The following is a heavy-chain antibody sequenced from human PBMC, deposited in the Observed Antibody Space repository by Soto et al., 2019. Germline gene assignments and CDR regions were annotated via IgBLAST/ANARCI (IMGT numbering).Heavy chain of an antibody. CDR3: ARFGAAAGTIGMDV. CDR2: INPNSGGT. J-gene: IGHJ6*02. V-gene: IGHV1-2*04. Sequence: QVQLVQSGAEVKKPGASVKVSCKASGYTFTGYYMHWVRQAPGQGLEWMGWINPNSGGTNYAQKCQGWVTMTRDTSISTAYMELSRLRSDDTAVYYCARFGAAAGTIGMDVWGQGTTVTVSS. CDR1: GYTFTGYY. D-gene: IGHD6-13*01.